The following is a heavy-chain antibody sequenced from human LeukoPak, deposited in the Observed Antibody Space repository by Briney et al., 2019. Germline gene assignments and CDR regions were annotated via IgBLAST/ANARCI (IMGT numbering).Heavy chain of an antibody. CDR1: GFTFSSYE. Sequence: GGSLRLSCVVSGFTFSSYEMHWVRQAPGKGLEWVSYIDSSGGTIFYADSVKGRFTIFRDNAKNSLYLQMNSLRAEDTAVYQCARHRERCAGDCSDYWGQGTLVTVSS. V-gene: IGHV3-48*03. CDR2: IDSSGGTI. D-gene: IGHD2-21*02. CDR3: ARHRERCAGDCSDY. J-gene: IGHJ4*02.